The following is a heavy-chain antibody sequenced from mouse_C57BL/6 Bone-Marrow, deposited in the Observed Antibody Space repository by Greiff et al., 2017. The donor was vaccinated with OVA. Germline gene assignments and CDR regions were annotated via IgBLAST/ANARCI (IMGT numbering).Heavy chain of an antibody. V-gene: IGHV1-81*01. CDR3: ARGGWLGSMDY. J-gene: IGHJ4*01. CDR1: GYTFTSYG. Sequence: VQLVESGAELARPGASVKLSCKASGYTFTSYGISWVKQRTGQGLEWIGEIYPRSGNTYSNEKFKGQATLTADKSSSTAYMELRSLTSEDSAVYFCARGGWLGSMDYWGQGTSVTVSS. D-gene: IGHD2-3*01. CDR2: IYPRSGNT.